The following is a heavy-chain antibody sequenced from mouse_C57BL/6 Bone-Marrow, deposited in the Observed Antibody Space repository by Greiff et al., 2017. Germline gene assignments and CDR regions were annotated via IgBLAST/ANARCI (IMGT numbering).Heavy chain of an antibody. J-gene: IGHJ3*01. Sequence: VMLVESGGGLVQPGGSLSLSCAASGFTFTDYYMSWVRQPPGKALEWLGFIRNKANGYTTEYSASVKGRFTISRDNSQSILYLQMNALGAEDSATYYCARYSLPGFAYWGQGTLVTVSA. CDR1: GFTFTDYY. D-gene: IGHD5-5*01. V-gene: IGHV7-3*01. CDR3: ARYSLPGFAY. CDR2: IRNKANGYTT.